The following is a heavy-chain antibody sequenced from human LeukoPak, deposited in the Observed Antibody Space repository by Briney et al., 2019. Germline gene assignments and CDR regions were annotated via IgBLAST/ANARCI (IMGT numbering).Heavy chain of an antibody. D-gene: IGHD7-27*01. CDR2: IIPIFGTA. CDR3: AREKNRGYYFDY. Sequence: SVKVSCKASGYTFTSYGISWVRQAPGQGLEWMGRIIPIFGTANYAQKFQGRVTITTDESTSTAYMELSSLRSEDTAVYYCAREKNRGYYFDYWGQGTLVTVSS. CDR1: GYTFTSYG. J-gene: IGHJ4*02. V-gene: IGHV1-69*05.